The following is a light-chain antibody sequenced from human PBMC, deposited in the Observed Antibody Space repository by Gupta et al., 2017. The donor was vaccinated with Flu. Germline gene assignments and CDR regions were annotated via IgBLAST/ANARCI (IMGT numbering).Light chain of an antibody. V-gene: IGLV3-19*01. CDR1: SLRSYY. J-gene: IGLJ2*01. CDR3: NSRDSSGNHLDVV. Sequence: SSELTQDPAVSVALGQTVRITCQGDSLRSYYASWYQQQPGQAPVLVIYGKNNRPSGIPDRFSVSSSGNTASLTITGAQAEDEADYYCNSRDSSGNHLDVVFGGGTKLTVL. CDR2: GKN.